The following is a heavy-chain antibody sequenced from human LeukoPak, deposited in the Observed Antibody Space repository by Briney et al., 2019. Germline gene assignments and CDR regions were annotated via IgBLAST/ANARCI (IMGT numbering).Heavy chain of an antibody. J-gene: IGHJ4*02. V-gene: IGHV1-8*03. Sequence: GASVKVSCKASGYTFTSYDINWVRQATGQGLEWMGWMNPNSGNTGYAQKFQGRVTITRNTSISTAYMELSSLRSEDTAVYYCARRLDYYDISGYHTLDYWGQGTLVTVSS. CDR1: GYTFTSYD. D-gene: IGHD3-22*01. CDR3: ARRLDYYDISGYHTLDY. CDR2: MNPNSGNT.